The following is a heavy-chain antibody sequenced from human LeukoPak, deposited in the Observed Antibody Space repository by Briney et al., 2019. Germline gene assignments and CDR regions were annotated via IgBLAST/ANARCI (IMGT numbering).Heavy chain of an antibody. CDR1: EYTFTGYY. CDR3: ARGGIMITFGGVIGPPFDY. Sequence: ASVKVSCKASEYTFTGYYMHWVRQAPGQGLEWMGWINPNSGGTNYAQKFQGRVTMTRDTSISTAYMELSRLRSDDTAVYYCARGGIMITFGGVIGPPFDYWGQGTLVTVSS. J-gene: IGHJ4*02. V-gene: IGHV1-2*02. D-gene: IGHD3-16*02. CDR2: INPNSGGT.